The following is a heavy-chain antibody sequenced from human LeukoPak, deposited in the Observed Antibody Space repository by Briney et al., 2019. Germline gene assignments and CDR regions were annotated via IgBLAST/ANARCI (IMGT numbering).Heavy chain of an antibody. J-gene: IGHJ4*02. D-gene: IGHD5-24*01. Sequence: PGGSLRLSCSASGFAFNNYAMHGVRQAPGKGLEYVSSISSNGGSTYYADSVKGRLTISRDNSKNTLYLQLSSLRAEDTAVYYCVKDGMAIIRGLLDYWGQGALVTVSS. CDR1: GFAFNNYA. CDR2: ISSNGGST. CDR3: VKDGMAIIRGLLDY. V-gene: IGHV3-64D*06.